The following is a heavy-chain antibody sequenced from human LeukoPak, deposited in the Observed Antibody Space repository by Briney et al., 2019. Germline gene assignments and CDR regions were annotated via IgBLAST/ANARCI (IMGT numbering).Heavy chain of an antibody. D-gene: IGHD3-3*01. CDR3: ASQHVLRFLEWSSGYYGMDV. V-gene: IGHV3-48*01. CDR2: ISSSSSTI. J-gene: IGHJ6*02. Sequence: GGSLRLSCAASGFTFSSYSMNWVRQAPGKGLEWVSYISSSSSTIYYADSVKGRFTISRDNAKNSLYLQMNSLRAEDTAVYCCASQHVLRFLEWSSGYYGMDVWGQGTTVTVSS. CDR1: GFTFSSYS.